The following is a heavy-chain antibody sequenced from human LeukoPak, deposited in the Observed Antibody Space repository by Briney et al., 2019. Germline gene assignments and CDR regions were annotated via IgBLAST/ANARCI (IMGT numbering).Heavy chain of an antibody. CDR1: GGSISSSSYY. CDR3: ARGRAAAAGRTPFDY. D-gene: IGHD6-13*01. V-gene: IGHV4-39*07. Sequence: SETLSLTCTVSGGSISSSSYYWGWIRQPPGKGLEWIGSIYYTGSTYSNPSLKSRVTISVDMSKNQFSLKLTSVTAADTAVYYCARGRAAAAGRTPFDYWGQGTLVTVSS. J-gene: IGHJ4*02. CDR2: IYYTGST.